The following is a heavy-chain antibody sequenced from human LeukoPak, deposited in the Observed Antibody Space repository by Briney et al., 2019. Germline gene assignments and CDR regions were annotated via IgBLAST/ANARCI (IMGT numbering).Heavy chain of an antibody. CDR2: ISSGDRT. D-gene: IGHD3-9*01. V-gene: IGHV3-23*01. CDR3: AKDATASPYFHWFDN. CDR1: GFTFSSYA. Sequence: GGSLRLSCAASGFTFSSYAMSWVRQAPGKGLEWVAGISSGDRTFHAESVKGRFTISRDKSKDTLYLQMNSLRAEDTAVYYYAKDATASPYFHWFDNWGQGTQVIVSS. J-gene: IGHJ4*02.